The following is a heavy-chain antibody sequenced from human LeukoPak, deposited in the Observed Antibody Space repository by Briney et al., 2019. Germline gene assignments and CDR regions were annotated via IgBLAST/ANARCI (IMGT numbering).Heavy chain of an antibody. CDR3: TWIATIFTVDY. V-gene: IGHV3-15*01. D-gene: IGHD5-12*01. CDR2: IRNDRIT. J-gene: IGHJ4*02. Sequence: GGSLRLSCVLSGLTFSDAWMSWVRQAPGKGLEWVGRIRNDRITDYAAPVQGRFSISRDNSKNTFYLQMNSLRTEDTGMYFCTWIATIFTVDYWGQGTLVTVSS. CDR1: GLTFSDAW.